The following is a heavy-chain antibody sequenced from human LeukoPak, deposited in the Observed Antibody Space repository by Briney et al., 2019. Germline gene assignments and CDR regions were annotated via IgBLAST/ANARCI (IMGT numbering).Heavy chain of an antibody. CDR3: ARINRQQLVLDY. J-gene: IGHJ4*02. Sequence: PSETLSLTCAVSGYSSSSGYYWGWIRQPPGKGLEWIGSIYHSGSTYYNPSLKSRVTISVDTSKNQFSLKLSSVTAADTAVYYCARINRQQLVLDYWGQGTLVTVSS. CDR2: IYHSGST. CDR1: GYSSSSGYY. V-gene: IGHV4-38-2*01. D-gene: IGHD6-13*01.